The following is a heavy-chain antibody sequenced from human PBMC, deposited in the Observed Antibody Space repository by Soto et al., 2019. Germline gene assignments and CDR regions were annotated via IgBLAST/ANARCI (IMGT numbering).Heavy chain of an antibody. CDR3: ARDLPEVVPAAMPGLFDY. V-gene: IGHV3-74*01. J-gene: IGHJ4*02. D-gene: IGHD2-2*01. CDR1: GFTFSSYW. CDR2: INSDGSST. Sequence: EVQLVESGGGLVQPGGSLRLSCAASGFTFSSYWMHWVRQAPGMGLVWVSRINSDGSSTSYADSVKGRFTISRDNAKNTLYLQMNSLRAEDTAVYYCARDLPEVVPAAMPGLFDYWGQGTLVTVSS.